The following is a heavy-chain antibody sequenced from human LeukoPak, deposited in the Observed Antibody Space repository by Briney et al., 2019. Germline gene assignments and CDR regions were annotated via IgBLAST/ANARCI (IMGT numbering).Heavy chain of an antibody. V-gene: IGHV7-4-1*02. J-gene: IGHJ4*02. CDR3: VRTLYDGSGYFHY. CDR1: GYTFSNYA. Sequence: GASVKVSCKASGYTFSNYAMNWVRQAPGQGLEWVGWINTNTGTPTYARGFTGRFVLSLDTSVSTTYLQITSLKAEDTAVYYCVRTLYDGSGYFHYWGQGTLVTVSS. D-gene: IGHD3-22*01. CDR2: INTNTGTP.